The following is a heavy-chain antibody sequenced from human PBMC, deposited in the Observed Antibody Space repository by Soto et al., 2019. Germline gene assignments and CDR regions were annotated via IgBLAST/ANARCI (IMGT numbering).Heavy chain of an antibody. Sequence: QVQLVQSGAEVKKPGASVKVSCKASGYTFTSYAMHWVRQAPGQRLEWMGWINAGNGNTKYSQKFQGRVTITRDTTASTAYMGLSNLRQEDTAVYYCARGRTPVDVLVRWSPDAVDIWGQETMVTVSS. J-gene: IGHJ3*02. CDR3: ARGRTPVDVLVRWSPDAVDI. CDR1: GYTFTSYA. D-gene: IGHD2-8*02. V-gene: IGHV1-3*01. CDR2: INAGNGNT.